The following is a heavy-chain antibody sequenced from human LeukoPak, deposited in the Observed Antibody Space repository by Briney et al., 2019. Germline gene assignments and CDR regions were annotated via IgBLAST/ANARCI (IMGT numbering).Heavy chain of an antibody. CDR3: AREGLLLGVAAAGTDAFDI. CDR2: ISRSGNTI. V-gene: IGHV3-11*01. D-gene: IGHD6-13*01. Sequence: GGSLRLSCAASGFTFSDYYMTWIRQAPGKGLQWVSYISRSGNTIYYADSLKGRFTISRDNAKTSLFLQMNSLRAEDTAVYYCAREGLLLGVAAAGTDAFDIWGQGTMVTVSS. CDR1: GFTFSDYY. J-gene: IGHJ3*02.